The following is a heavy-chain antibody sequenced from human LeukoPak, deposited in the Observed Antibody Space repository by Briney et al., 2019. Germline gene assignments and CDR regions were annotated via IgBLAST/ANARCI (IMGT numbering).Heavy chain of an antibody. V-gene: IGHV3-49*03. Sequence: PGGSLRLSCTASGFTFGDYAMSWFRQAPGEGLEWVGFIRSKAYGGTTEYAASVKGRFTISRDDSKSIAYLQMNSLKTEDTAVYYCTRSSGHDAFDIWGQGTMVTVSS. J-gene: IGHJ3*02. CDR1: GFTFGDYA. D-gene: IGHD3-22*01. CDR2: IRSKAYGGTT. CDR3: TRSSGHDAFDI.